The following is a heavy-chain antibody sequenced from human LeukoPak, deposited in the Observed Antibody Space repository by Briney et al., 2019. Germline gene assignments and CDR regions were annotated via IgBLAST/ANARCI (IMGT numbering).Heavy chain of an antibody. CDR3: ARDASSSWYMNYYYMDV. D-gene: IGHD6-13*01. Sequence: GGSLRLSCAASGFTFSDYYMSWIRQAPGKGLEWVANIKQDGSEKYYVDSVKGRFTISRDNAKNSLYLQMNSLRAEDTAVYYCARDASSSWYMNYYYMDVWGKGTTVTVSS. CDR2: IKQDGSEK. CDR1: GFTFSDYY. J-gene: IGHJ6*03. V-gene: IGHV3-7*01.